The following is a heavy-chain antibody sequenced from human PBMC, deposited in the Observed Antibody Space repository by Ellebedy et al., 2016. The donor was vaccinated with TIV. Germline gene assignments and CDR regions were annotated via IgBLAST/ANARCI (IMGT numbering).Heavy chain of an antibody. V-gene: IGHV3-23*01. Sequence: GESLKISCVASGFTFSTYAMSGVRQAPGKGREWVSGSSGSGESTYYADSVKGRFTISRANSKNMLYMQMNSLTAEDTAIYYCATYDFWSNYLGYWGQGTLVTVPS. CDR2: SSGSGEST. CDR1: GFTFSTYA. D-gene: IGHD3-3*01. CDR3: ATYDFWSNYLGY. J-gene: IGHJ4*02.